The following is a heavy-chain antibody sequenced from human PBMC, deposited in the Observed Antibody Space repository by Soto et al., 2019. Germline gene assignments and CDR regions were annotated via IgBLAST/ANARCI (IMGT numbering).Heavy chain of an antibody. D-gene: IGHD2-2*02. J-gene: IGHJ4*02. CDR2: ISSSSSTI. CDR3: ARVNSWYTLDY. Sequence: EVQLVESGGGLVQPGGSLRLSCAASGFTFSTYSMSWVRQAPGKGLEWVSYISSSSSTIYYAGSVKGRITISRDNAKNSLYVEMNSLGAEDTAVYYCARVNSWYTLDYWGQGTLVTVSS. V-gene: IGHV3-48*01. CDR1: GFTFSTYS.